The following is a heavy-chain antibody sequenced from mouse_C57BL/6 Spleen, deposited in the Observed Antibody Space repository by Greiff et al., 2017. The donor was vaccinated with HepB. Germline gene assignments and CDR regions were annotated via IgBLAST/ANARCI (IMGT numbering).Heavy chain of an antibody. D-gene: IGHD2-4*01. V-gene: IGHV1-39*01. CDR3: AREGDYGGYAMDY. CDR1: GYSFTDYN. Sequence: EVQLQQSGPELVKPGASVKISCKASGYSFTDYNMNWVKQSNGKSLEWIGVINPNYGTTSYNQKFKGKATLTVDQSSSAAYMQLNSLTSEDSAVYCCAREGDYGGYAMDYWGQGTSVTVSS. CDR2: INPNYGTT. J-gene: IGHJ4*01.